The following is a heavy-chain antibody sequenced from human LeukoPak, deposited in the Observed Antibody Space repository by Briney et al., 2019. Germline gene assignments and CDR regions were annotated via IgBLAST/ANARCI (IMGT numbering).Heavy chain of an antibody. V-gene: IGHV5-51*01. Sequence: PGASLQICCQGSGYIFTSYWIGWGRQVPGKGVEWMGTMYPGHSHTRYSPSFQCQVPIPRDQSISTAYLQWSSLKASDTAMYYCARYSGSRPYYFDYWGQGTLVTVSS. J-gene: IGHJ4*02. CDR3: ARYSGSRPYYFDY. CDR1: GYIFTSYW. CDR2: MYPGHSHT. D-gene: IGHD1-26*01.